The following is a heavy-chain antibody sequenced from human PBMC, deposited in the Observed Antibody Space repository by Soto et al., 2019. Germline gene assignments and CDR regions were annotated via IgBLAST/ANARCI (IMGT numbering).Heavy chain of an antibody. Sequence: SGPTLVNPTQTLTLTCSLSGISLSTSGVGLGWIRQTPGKALEWLALIYWNDDKHYSPSLKSRLTITKDTSKNQAVLTMTNMDPVDTATYYCARGLATLPVFAFDVWGQGTVVTVS. J-gene: IGHJ3*01. D-gene: IGHD6-6*01. CDR2: IYWNDDK. V-gene: IGHV2-5*01. CDR3: ARGLATLPVFAFDV. CDR1: GISLSTSGVG.